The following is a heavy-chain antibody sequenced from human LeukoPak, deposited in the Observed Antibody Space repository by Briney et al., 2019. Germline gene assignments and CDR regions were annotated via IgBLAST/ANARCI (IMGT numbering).Heavy chain of an antibody. J-gene: IGHJ5*02. Sequence: SSETLFLTCTVSGGSISNYYWSWIRQPPGKGLEWIGYIYYSGSTNYNPSLKSRVTISVDTSKNQFSLKLSSVTAADTAVYYCARGHGIAADWFDPWGQGTLVTVSS. CDR1: GGSISNYY. V-gene: IGHV4-59*01. D-gene: IGHD6-13*01. CDR2: IYYSGST. CDR3: ARGHGIAADWFDP.